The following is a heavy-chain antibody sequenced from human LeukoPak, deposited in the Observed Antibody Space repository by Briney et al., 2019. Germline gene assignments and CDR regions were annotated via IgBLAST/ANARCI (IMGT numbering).Heavy chain of an antibody. CDR2: INHSGST. Sequence: TSETLSLTCAVYGGSFSGYYWSWIRQPPGKGLEWIGEINHSGSTNYNPSLKSRVTISVDTSKNQFSLKLSSVTAADTAVYYCARFSGTSKGDWFDPWGQGTLVTVSS. D-gene: IGHD1-1*01. CDR3: ARFSGTSKGDWFDP. CDR1: GGSFSGYY. J-gene: IGHJ5*02. V-gene: IGHV4-34*01.